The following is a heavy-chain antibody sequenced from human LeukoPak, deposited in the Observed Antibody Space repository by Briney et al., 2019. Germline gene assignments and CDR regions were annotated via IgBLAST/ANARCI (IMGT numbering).Heavy chain of an antibody. CDR3: ARGEGWFCDSVTCFTHWFDP. CDR1: GFTFRSYW. J-gene: IGHJ5*02. D-gene: IGHD2/OR15-2a*01. CDR2: IDNDGSDA. Sequence: PGGSLRLSCTASGFTFRSYWMHWVRRAPGKGLVWVSRIDNDGSDAKYADPVKGRFTVSRDNTKNTLYLQMNSLRAEDTAVYYCARGEGWFCDSVTCFTHWFDPWGQGTLVTVSS. V-gene: IGHV3-74*03.